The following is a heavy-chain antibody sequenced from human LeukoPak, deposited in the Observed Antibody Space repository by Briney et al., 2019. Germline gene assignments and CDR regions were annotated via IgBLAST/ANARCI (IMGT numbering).Heavy chain of an antibody. CDR3: ARDLAAGGTYPHY. CDR2: IYSDGST. D-gene: IGHD6-13*01. CDR1: GLTFSDYY. V-gene: IGHV3-53*01. J-gene: IGHJ4*02. Sequence: GGSLRLSCAASGLTFSDYYMTWIRQAPGKGPEWVSVIYSDGSTYYADSVKGRFTISRDTSKNTLYLQMNSLRTEDTAVYYCARDLAAGGTYPHYWGQGTLVSVSS.